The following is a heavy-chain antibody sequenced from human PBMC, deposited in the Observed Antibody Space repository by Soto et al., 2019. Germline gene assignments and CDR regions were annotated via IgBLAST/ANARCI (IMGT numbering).Heavy chain of an antibody. Sequence: ASVKVSCKASGGTFSSYAISWVRQAPGQGLEWMGGIIPIFGTANYAQKFQGRVTITADESTSTAYMELSSLRSEDTAVYYCARRGYSYGKHYYYYYGMDVWGQGTTVTVSS. CDR2: IIPIFGTA. D-gene: IGHD5-18*01. V-gene: IGHV1-69*13. CDR1: GGTFSSYA. CDR3: ARRGYSYGKHYYYYYGMDV. J-gene: IGHJ6*02.